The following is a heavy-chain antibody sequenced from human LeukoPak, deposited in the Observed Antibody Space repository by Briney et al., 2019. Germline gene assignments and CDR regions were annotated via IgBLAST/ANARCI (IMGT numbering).Heavy chain of an antibody. D-gene: IGHD2-15*01. CDR3: ARDAGYCTGGSCWYFDH. J-gene: IGHJ4*02. V-gene: IGHV1-2*02. CDR2: INPKNGDT. Sequence: ASVKVSCKASGYTFIDYYLHWVRQAPGQGLEWMAWINPKNGDTNFAQRFQGRVTMTRDTSISTAYMDLSRLISDDTAVYYCARDAGYCTGGSCWYFDHWGQGTLVTVSS. CDR1: GYTFIDYY.